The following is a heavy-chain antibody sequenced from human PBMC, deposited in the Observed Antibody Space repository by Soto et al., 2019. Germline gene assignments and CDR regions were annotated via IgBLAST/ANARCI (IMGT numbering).Heavy chain of an antibody. CDR1: GYTFTSYG. J-gene: IGHJ6*02. CDR2: ISAYNGNT. Sequence: QVQLVQSGAEVKKPGASVKVSCKASGYTFTSYGISWVRQAPGQGLEWMGWISAYNGNTNYAQKLQGRVTMTTDTSTSTAYMELRSLRSDDTAVYYCATRGGGLWFGDYYYYYGMDVWGQGTTVTVPS. CDR3: ATRGGGLWFGDYYYYYGMDV. D-gene: IGHD3-10*01. V-gene: IGHV1-18*01.